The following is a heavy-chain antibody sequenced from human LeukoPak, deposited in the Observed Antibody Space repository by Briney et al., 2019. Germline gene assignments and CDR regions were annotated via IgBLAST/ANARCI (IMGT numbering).Heavy chain of an antibody. CDR1: GGSISSGNYY. Sequence: SETLSLTCSVSGGSISSGNYYWGWIRQPPGKGLEWIGRISSSGTTYYNPSLKSRVTISADTSKTQFSLKLSSVTAADTALYFCTRHADGRPAATLGFDYWGQGTLVTVSS. D-gene: IGHD2-2*01. V-gene: IGHV4-39*01. CDR2: ISSSGTT. CDR3: TRHADGRPAATLGFDY. J-gene: IGHJ4*02.